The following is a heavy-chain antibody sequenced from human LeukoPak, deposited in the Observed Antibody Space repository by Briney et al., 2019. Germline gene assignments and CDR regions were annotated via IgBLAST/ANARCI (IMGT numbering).Heavy chain of an antibody. D-gene: IGHD3-22*01. Sequence: SQTLSLTCTVSGDSISSGDYYWGWIRQPAGKGLEWIGRISSSGSTNYNPSLKSRVTISVDTSKNQFSLKLSSVTTADTAVYFCARGPYSYDSSGAFDIWGQGTMVTVSS. J-gene: IGHJ3*02. CDR2: ISSSGST. CDR1: GDSISSGDYY. V-gene: IGHV4-61*02. CDR3: ARGPYSYDSSGAFDI.